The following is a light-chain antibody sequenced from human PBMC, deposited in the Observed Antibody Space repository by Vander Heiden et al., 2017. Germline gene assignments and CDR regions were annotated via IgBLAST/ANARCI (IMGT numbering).Light chain of an antibody. Sequence: QSALTQPASVSGSPGQSLTISCTGTSSDVGGYNYVSWYQQHPGKAPKLMIYDVTNRPSVVSNRFSGSKSGNTASLTISGLQAEDEADYFCSSYTSSNTWVFGGGTKLTVL. CDR2: DVT. CDR3: SSYTSSNTWV. CDR1: SSDVGGYNY. J-gene: IGLJ3*02. V-gene: IGLV2-14*03.